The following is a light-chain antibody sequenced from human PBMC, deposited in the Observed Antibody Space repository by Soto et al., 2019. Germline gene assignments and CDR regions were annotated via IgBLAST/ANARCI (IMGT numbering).Light chain of an antibody. V-gene: IGKV3-20*01. J-gene: IGKJ2*01. Sequence: EIVLTQSPGTLSLSPGERATLSCRASQSVSSSYLAWYQQKPGQAHRLLIYGASSRDTGIPDRFSGSGSGTDFPIPISRLEREGFAVYYCQQYASSPPYTFGPGTKLEIK. CDR1: QSVSSSY. CDR2: GAS. CDR3: QQYASSPPYT.